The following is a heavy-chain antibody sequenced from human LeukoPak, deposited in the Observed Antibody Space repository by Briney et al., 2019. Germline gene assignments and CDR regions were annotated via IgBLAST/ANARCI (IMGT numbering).Heavy chain of an antibody. CDR3: ARGRSKPEVFTSRKKYYFDY. CDR1: GGSVSSGSYY. D-gene: IGHD1-14*01. CDR2: IYYSGST. V-gene: IGHV4-61*01. J-gene: IGHJ4*02. Sequence: SETLSLTCTVSGGSVSSGSYYWSWIRQPPGKGLEWIGYIYYSGSTNYNPSLKSRVTISVDTSKNQFSLKLSSVTAADTAVYYCARGRSKPEVFTSRKKYYFDYWGQGTLVTVSS.